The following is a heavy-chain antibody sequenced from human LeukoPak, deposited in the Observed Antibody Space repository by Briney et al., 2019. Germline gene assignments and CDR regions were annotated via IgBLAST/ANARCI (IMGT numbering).Heavy chain of an antibody. CDR1: GFTFSSYW. J-gene: IGHJ5*02. CDR3: ARDPTRRLDL. CDR2: IVEDGSET. Sequence: PGGSLRLSCATSGFTFSSYWMTWVRQAPGKGLEWVASIVEDGSETYYLDSVKGRFTFSRDNAKNSLYLQMNSLRGEDTAVYYCARDPTRRLDLSGQGTLVTVSS. D-gene: IGHD5-12*01. V-gene: IGHV3-7*01.